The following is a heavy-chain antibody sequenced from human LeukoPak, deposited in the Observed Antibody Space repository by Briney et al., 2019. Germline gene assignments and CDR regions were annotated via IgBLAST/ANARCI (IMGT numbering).Heavy chain of an antibody. V-gene: IGHV4-34*01. D-gene: IGHD4-17*01. CDR3: ARGDTSDDYGDYGLGGNFFDP. J-gene: IGHJ5*02. Sequence: PSETLSLTCAVYGGSLSGYYWTWIRQPPGKGLEWIGEIYHHGTTTYNPSLKSRVIMAVDMSKSQFSLRLSSVTAADTAVYYCARGDTSDDYGDYGLGGNFFDPWGPGTVVTVSS. CDR1: GGSLSGYY. CDR2: IYHHGTT.